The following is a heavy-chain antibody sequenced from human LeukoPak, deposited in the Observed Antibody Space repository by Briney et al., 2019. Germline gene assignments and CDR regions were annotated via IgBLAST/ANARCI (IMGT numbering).Heavy chain of an antibody. CDR1: GFTFSRFG. V-gene: IGHV3-33*01. D-gene: IGHD2-21*02. CDR3: ARDSAPYCGGDCYFDY. Sequence: GGSLRLSCAASGFTFSRFGMHWVRQAPGKGLEWEALLWFEGSSTYYADSVKGRFTISRDPCKNMLYLQMNSLRVEDTGVYFCARDSAPYCGGDCYFDYWGHGTLVTVSS. J-gene: IGHJ4*01. CDR2: LWFEGSST.